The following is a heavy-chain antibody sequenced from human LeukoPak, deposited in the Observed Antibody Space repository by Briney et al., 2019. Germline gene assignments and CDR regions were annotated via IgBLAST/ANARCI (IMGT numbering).Heavy chain of an antibody. CDR2: IYTSGST. CDR1: GGSISSYY. CDR3: ARVTNDYGDYYFDY. J-gene: IGHJ4*02. Sequence: SETLSLTCTVSGGSISSYYWSWIRQPAGKGLEWIGRIYTSGSTNYNPSLKSRVTMSVDTSKNLFSLKLSSVTAADTAVYYCARVTNDYGDYYFDYWGQGTLVTVSS. D-gene: IGHD4-17*01. V-gene: IGHV4-4*07.